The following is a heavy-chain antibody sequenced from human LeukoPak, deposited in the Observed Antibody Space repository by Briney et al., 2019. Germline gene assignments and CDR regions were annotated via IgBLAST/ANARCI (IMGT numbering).Heavy chain of an antibody. D-gene: IGHD6-25*01. V-gene: IGHV3-66*01. CDR2: TYSGGST. CDR3: ASSVQRLFYFDY. Sequence: GGSLRLSCAASGFTVSSNYMSWVRQAPGKGLEWVSTTYSGGSTNYADSVKGRFTISRDNSKNTLYLQMNSLRAEDTAVYYCASSVQRLFYFDYWGQGTLVTVSS. J-gene: IGHJ4*02. CDR1: GFTVSSNY.